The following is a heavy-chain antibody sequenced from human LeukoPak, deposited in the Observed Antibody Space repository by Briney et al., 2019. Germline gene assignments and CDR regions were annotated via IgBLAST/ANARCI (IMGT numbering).Heavy chain of an antibody. J-gene: IGHJ4*02. V-gene: IGHV3-33*01. CDR3: ARDGRVGRGNEFGELLSDGEFDY. CDR1: GFTFSSYG. CDR2: IWYDGSNK. D-gene: IGHD3-10*01. Sequence: GGSLRLSCAASGFTFSSYGMHWVRQAPGKGLEWVAVIWYDGSNKYYADSVKGRFTISRDNSKNTLYLQMNSLRAEDTAVYYCARDGRVGRGNEFGELLSDGEFDYWGQGTLVTVSS.